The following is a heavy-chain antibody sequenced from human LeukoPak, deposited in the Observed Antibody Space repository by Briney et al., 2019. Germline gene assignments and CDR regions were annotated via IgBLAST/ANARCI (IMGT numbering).Heavy chain of an antibody. Sequence: GASLRLSCAASGFTFSSYGMHWVRQAPGKGLEWVAVVWYDGSDKYYADSVKGRFTISRDNSKNTLYVQMNSLRAEDTAVYYCARNSGSSFDYWGQGTLVTVSS. CDR1: GFTFSSYG. J-gene: IGHJ4*02. CDR3: ARNSGSSFDY. V-gene: IGHV3-33*01. D-gene: IGHD1-26*01. CDR2: VWYDGSDK.